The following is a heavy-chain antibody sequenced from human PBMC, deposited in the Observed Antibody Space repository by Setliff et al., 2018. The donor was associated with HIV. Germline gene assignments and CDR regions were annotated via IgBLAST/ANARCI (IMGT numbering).Heavy chain of an antibody. D-gene: IGHD6-19*01. J-gene: IGHJ4*02. CDR3: ARAGPSSGYQY. CDR2: IDWDDDK. CDR1: GFSLSTSGLS. Sequence: SGPTLVNPTQPLTLTCTFSGFSLSTSGLSVGWIRQPPGKALEWLARIDWDDDKHYSTSLKTRLAISHDTPKNQVALTMTNVDPVDTATYFCARAGPSSGYQYWGQGTLVTVSS. V-gene: IGHV2-70*11.